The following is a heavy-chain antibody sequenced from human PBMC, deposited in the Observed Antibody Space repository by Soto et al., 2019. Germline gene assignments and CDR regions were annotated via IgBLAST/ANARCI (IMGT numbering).Heavy chain of an antibody. CDR3: AKGSSYYYDGSGYASWYFDF. CDR2: ISGNSVAI. J-gene: IGHJ4*02. V-gene: IGHV3-23*01. CDR1: GFSFSNFA. D-gene: IGHD3-22*01. Sequence: GGSMRLSSAASGFSFSNFAMTWVRQGPGKGLEWVSSISGNSVAINYADYAKGRFTISRDNSKNTLYLDMSSLRDADTAIYYCAKGSSYYYDGSGYASWYFDFWGQGTLVTVSS.